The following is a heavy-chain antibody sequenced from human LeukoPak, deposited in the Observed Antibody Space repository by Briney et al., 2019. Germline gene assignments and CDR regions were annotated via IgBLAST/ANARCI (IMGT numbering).Heavy chain of an antibody. CDR3: ARGHGYYSDN. J-gene: IGHJ4*02. D-gene: IGHD6-25*01. CDR1: GGSISSGGYS. V-gene: IGHV4-30-2*01. CDR2: IYHSGST. Sequence: PSETLSLTCAVSGGSISSGGYSWSWIRQPPGKGLEWIGYIYHSGSTYYNPSLKSRVTISVDRSKNQFSLKLSSVTAADTAVYYCARGHGYYSDNWGQGTLVTVSS.